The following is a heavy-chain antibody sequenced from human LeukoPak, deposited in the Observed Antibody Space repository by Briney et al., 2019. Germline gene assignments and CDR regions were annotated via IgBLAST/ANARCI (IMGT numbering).Heavy chain of an antibody. CDR1: GYTFTGYY. J-gene: IGHJ4*02. Sequence: ASVKVSCKASGYTFTGYYMHWVRQAPGQGLEWMGRINPNSGGTNYAQKFQGRVTMTRDTSISTAYMELSRLRPDDTAVYYCARVEPVAGIFDYWGQGTLVTVSS. V-gene: IGHV1-2*06. CDR2: INPNSGGT. CDR3: ARVEPVAGIFDY. D-gene: IGHD6-19*01.